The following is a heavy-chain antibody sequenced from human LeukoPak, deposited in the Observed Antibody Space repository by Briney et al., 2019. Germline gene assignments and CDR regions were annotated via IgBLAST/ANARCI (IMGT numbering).Heavy chain of an antibody. CDR1: GYIFTGYD. D-gene: IGHD5-18*01. CDR3: ATDPPGYGYSNGPEVDY. CDR2: FKRYSGGT. Sequence: ASVEASGNAFGYIFTGYDVLWGRQAPGHRLEWLGWFKRYSGGTNYAQKFQGRVTMTRDTSISTAYMELSRLRSDDTAEYYCATDPPGYGYSNGPEVDYWGQGTLVTVSS. V-gene: IGHV1-2*02. J-gene: IGHJ4*02.